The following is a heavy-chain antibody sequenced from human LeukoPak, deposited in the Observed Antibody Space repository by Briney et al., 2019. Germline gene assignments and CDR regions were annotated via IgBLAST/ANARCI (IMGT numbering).Heavy chain of an antibody. J-gene: IGHJ4*02. V-gene: IGHV1-24*01. CDR1: GYTLTELS. CDR3: ARGLLLPRRSRGGEGGFGY. Sequence: ASVKVSCKVSGYTLTELSMHWVRQAPGKGLEWMGGFDPEDGETIYAQKFQGRVTMTEDTSTDTAYMELSSLRSEDTAVYYCARGLLLPRRSRGGEGGFGYWGQGTLVTVSS. D-gene: IGHD2-21*01. CDR2: FDPEDGET.